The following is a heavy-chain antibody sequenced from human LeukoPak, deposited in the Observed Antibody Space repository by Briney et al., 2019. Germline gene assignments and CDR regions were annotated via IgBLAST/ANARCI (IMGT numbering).Heavy chain of an antibody. V-gene: IGHV4-59*01. CDR2: FYYSGST. J-gene: IGHJ3*02. D-gene: IGHD3-22*01. Sequence: PSETLSLTCTVSGGSISSYYWSWIRQPPGKGRGGIGYFYYSGSTNYNPSLKSRVTISVDTSKNQFSLKLSSVTAADTAVYYCARGVRYYDSSGYNAFDIWGQGTMVTVSS. CDR3: ARGVRYYDSSGYNAFDI. CDR1: GGSISSYY.